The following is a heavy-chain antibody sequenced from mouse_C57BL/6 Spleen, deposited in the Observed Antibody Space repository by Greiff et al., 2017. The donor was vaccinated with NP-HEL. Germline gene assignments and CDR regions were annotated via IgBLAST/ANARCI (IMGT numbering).Heavy chain of an antibody. CDR1: GYTFTSYW. V-gene: IGHV1-55*01. J-gene: IGHJ2*01. CDR2: IYPGSGST. Sequence: QVHVKQSGAELVKPGASVKMSCKASGYTFTSYWITWVKQRPGQGLEWIGDIYPGSGSTNYNEKFKSKATLTVDTSSSTAYMQLSSLTSEDSAVYYCARTGTGYYFDYWGQGTTLTVSS. CDR3: ARTGTGYYFDY. D-gene: IGHD4-1*01.